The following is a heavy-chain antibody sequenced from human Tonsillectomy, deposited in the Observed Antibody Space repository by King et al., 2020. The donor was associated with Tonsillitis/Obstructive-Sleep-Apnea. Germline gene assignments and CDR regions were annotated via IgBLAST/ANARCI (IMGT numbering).Heavy chain of an antibody. Sequence: QLVQSGAEVKKPGASVKVSCKASGYTFTSYYMHWVRQAPGQGLEWMGIINPSGGSTTYAQKFQGRVTMTRDTSTSTVYMELSSLRSEDTAVYYCPKGLGIVVLRAALFHYSVMDVWGQGTTVTVPS. V-gene: IGHV1-46*01. CDR1: GYTFTSYY. J-gene: IGHJ6*02. CDR3: PKGLGIVVLRAALFHYSVMDV. D-gene: IGHD2-2*03. CDR2: INPSGGST.